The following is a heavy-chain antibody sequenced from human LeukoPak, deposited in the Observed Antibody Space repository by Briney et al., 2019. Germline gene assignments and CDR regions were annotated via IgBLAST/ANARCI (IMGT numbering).Heavy chain of an antibody. CDR2: IYYSGST. V-gene: IGHV4-31*01. CDR1: GGSISSGGYY. D-gene: IGHD3-10*02. J-gene: IGHJ4*02. CDR3: ARAYYVSRPSYGYFDY. Sequence: SETLSLTCTVSGGSISSGGYYWSWIRQHPGKGLEWIGYIYYSGSTYYNPSLKSQVTISVDTSKNQFSLKLSSVTAADTAVYYCARAYYVSRPSYGYFDYWGQGTLVTVSS.